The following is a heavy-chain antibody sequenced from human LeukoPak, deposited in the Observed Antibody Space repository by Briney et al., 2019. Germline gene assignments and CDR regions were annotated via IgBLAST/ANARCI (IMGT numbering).Heavy chain of an antibody. D-gene: IGHD4-17*01. Sequence: GGSLRLSCAASGFSFSSTALSWVRQAPGKGLEWVSTISGSGGSTYYADSVKGRFTISRDNSKNTLYLQMNSLRAEDTAVYFCAKSPGPVTTVTPLFDYWGQGTLVTVSS. J-gene: IGHJ4*02. V-gene: IGHV3-23*01. CDR2: ISGSGGST. CDR1: GFSFSSTA. CDR3: AKSPGPVTTVTPLFDY.